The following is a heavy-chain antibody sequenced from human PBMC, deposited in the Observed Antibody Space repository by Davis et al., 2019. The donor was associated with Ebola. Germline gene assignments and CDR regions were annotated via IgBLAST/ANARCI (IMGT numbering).Heavy chain of an antibody. J-gene: IGHJ4*02. CDR2: ISGSGGST. D-gene: IGHD3-10*01. Sequence: GESLKISCAASGFTFSSYAMSWVRQAPGKGLEWVSAISGSGGSTYYADSVKGRFTISRDNSKNTLYLQMNSLRAEDTAVYYCAKRNSYYGSGSYEWGQGTLVTVSS. V-gene: IGHV3-23*01. CDR3: AKRNSYYGSGSYE. CDR1: GFTFSSYA.